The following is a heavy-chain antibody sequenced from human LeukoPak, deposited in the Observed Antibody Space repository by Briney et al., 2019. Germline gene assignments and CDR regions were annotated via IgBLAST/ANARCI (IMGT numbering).Heavy chain of an antibody. CDR1: GFTFSSYG. J-gene: IGHJ4*02. D-gene: IGHD3-22*01. CDR3: AKDLGSGYYPDY. Sequence: VGSLRLSCAASGFTFSSYGMHWVRQAPGKGLEWVAVISYDGSNKYNADSVKGRFTISRDNSKNTLYLQMNSLRAEDTAVYYCAKDLGSGYYPDYWGQGTLVTVSS. V-gene: IGHV3-30*18. CDR2: ISYDGSNK.